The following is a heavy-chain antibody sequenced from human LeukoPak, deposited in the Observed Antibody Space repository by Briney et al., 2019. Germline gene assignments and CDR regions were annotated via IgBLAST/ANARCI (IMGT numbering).Heavy chain of an antibody. Sequence: GGSLRLSCAASGFTFSDYYMSWIRQAPGKGLEWVSYISSSGSTIYYADSVKGRFTISRDNAKNSLYLQMNSLRAEDTAVYYCARGGRFLEWSGGPVYYYYGMDAWGQGTTVTVSS. CDR2: ISSSGSTI. V-gene: IGHV3-11*01. CDR3: ARGGRFLEWSGGPVYYYYGMDA. J-gene: IGHJ6*02. CDR1: GFTFSDYY. D-gene: IGHD3-3*01.